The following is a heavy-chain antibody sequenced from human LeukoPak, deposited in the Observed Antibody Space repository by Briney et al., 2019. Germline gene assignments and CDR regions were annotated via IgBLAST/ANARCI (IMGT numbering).Heavy chain of an antibody. CDR2: ISYDGSNK. CDR1: GFTFSSYA. D-gene: IGHD2-2*02. V-gene: IGHV3-30-3*01. CDR3: ARVHCSSTSCYNYYYGMDV. J-gene: IGHJ6*02. Sequence: GGSLRLSCAASGFTFSSYAMHWVRQAPGKGLEWVAVISYDGSNKYYADSVKGRFTISRDNSKNTLYLQMNSLRAEDTAVYYCARVHCSSTSCYNYYYGMDVWGQGTTVTVSS.